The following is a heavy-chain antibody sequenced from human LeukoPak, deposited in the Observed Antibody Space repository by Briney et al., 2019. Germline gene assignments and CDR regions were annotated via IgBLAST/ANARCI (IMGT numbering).Heavy chain of an antibody. J-gene: IGHJ5*02. D-gene: IGHD3-10*01. Sequence: GGSLRLSCAASRFTFSNYAMSWVRQAPGRGLEWVSGISGVGGRTYYADSAKGRFTISRDNSKNTLYLQMNSLRAEDTAVYYCAKADYYGSGSFPVSKPFDPWGQGTLVTVSS. CDR2: ISGVGGRT. V-gene: IGHV3-23*01. CDR1: RFTFSNYA. CDR3: AKADYYGSGSFPVSKPFDP.